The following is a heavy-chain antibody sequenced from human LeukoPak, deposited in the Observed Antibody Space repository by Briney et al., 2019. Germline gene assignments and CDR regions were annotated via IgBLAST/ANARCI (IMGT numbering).Heavy chain of an antibody. V-gene: IGHV1-24*01. D-gene: IGHD6-19*01. CDR1: GYTLTELS. J-gene: IGHJ4*02. CDR3: ATDSGGYSSGWYSNDY. Sequence: ASVKVSCKVSGYTLTELSMHWVRQAPGKGLEWMGGFDPEDGETIYEQKFQGRVTMTEDTSTDTAYMELSSLRSEDTAVYYCATDSGGYSSGWYSNDYWGKGTLVTVSS. CDR2: FDPEDGET.